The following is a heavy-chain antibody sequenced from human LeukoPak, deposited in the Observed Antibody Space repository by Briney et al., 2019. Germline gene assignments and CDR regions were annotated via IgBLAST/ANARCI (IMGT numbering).Heavy chain of an antibody. Sequence: GRSLRLSCAASGFTFSNYGMHWVRQAPGKGLEWVAHINEDGTDNYYVDSVTGRFTISRDNTKNSLYLQMSSLRDEDTAVYYCATWSNAWEFDYWGQGALVSVSS. V-gene: IGHV3-7*05. CDR1: GFTFSNYG. D-gene: IGHD1-26*01. CDR2: INEDGTDN. CDR3: ATWSNAWEFDY. J-gene: IGHJ4*02.